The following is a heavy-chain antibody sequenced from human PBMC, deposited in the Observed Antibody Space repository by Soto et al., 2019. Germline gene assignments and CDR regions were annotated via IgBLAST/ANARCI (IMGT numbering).Heavy chain of an antibody. CDR3: VREGRGSFDF. V-gene: IGHV3-23*01. J-gene: IGHJ3*01. CDR2: ISGSGGTT. D-gene: IGHD5-12*01. Sequence: GGSLRLSCAASGFTFSSYAMSWVRQAPGKGLEWVSAISGSGGTTYYADSVKGRFSISRDNSKSTLYLQMNSLRAEDTAVYYCVREGRGSFDFWGRGTMVTVSS. CDR1: GFTFSSYA.